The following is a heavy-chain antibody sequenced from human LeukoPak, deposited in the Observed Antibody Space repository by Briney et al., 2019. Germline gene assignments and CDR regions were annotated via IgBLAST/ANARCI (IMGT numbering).Heavy chain of an antibody. CDR2: IWHDGSDK. J-gene: IGHJ6*03. Sequence: GGSLRLSCAASGFTFSSHGMHWVRQAPGKGREWVSSIWHDGSDKHYADSVKGRFTISRDNSKNTLYLQMNNLRGEDTAVYYCAKGYYYMDVWGKGTTVTVSS. V-gene: IGHV3-30*02. CDR1: GFTFSSHG. CDR3: AKGYYYMDV.